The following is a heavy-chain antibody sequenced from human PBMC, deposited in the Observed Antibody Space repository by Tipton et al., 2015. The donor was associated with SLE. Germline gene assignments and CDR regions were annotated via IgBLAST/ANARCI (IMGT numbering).Heavy chain of an antibody. D-gene: IGHD6-13*01. Sequence: TLSLTCTVSGGSISSGSYYWSWIRQPAGKGLEWIGYIYTSGSTNYNPSLKSRVTISVDTSKNQFSLKLSSVTAADTAVYYCARDGGGIAAFDIWGQGTMVTVSS. CDR3: ARDGGGIAAFDI. CDR2: IYTSGST. J-gene: IGHJ3*02. V-gene: IGHV4-61*09. CDR1: GGSISSGSYY.